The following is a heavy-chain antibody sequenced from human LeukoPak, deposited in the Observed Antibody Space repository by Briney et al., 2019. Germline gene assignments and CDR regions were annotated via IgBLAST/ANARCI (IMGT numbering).Heavy chain of an antibody. J-gene: IGHJ4*02. D-gene: IGHD6-13*01. CDR3: ARGSSWHPPLGY. V-gene: IGHV1-46*01. CDR2: INPSGGST. CDR1: GYTFTSYY. Sequence: ASVKVSCKASGYTFTSYYTHWVRQAPGQGLEWMGIINPSGGSTSYAQKFQGRVTMTRDTSKNQFSLKLSSVTAADTAVYYCARGSSWHPPLGYWGQGTLVTVSS.